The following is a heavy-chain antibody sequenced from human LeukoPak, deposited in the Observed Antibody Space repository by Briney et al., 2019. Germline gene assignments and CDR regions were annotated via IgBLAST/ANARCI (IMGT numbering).Heavy chain of an antibody. D-gene: IGHD3-22*01. CDR3: AKDIGDYYDSSGSYDY. CDR1: GFTLSDYY. V-gene: IGHV3-11*01. CDR2: ISDSGSTI. J-gene: IGHJ4*02. Sequence: PGGSLRLSCAASGFTLSDYYMSWIRQAPGKGLEWISYISDSGSTIYYANSVKGRFTISRDNAKNSLYLQMNSLRAEDTALYYCAKDIGDYYDSSGSYDYWGQGTLVTVSS.